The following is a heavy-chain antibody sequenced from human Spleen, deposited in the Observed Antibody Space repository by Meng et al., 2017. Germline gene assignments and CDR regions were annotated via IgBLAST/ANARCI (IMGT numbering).Heavy chain of an antibody. Sequence: SLKISCAASGFTFDDYAMHWVRQVPGKGLEWVSTISWNSGSIAYADSVKGRITISRDNAKNSLYLQMNSLRAEDMALYYCAKDGDSGYDTYYFDSWGQGTLVTVSS. V-gene: IGHV3-9*03. J-gene: IGHJ4*02. D-gene: IGHD5-12*01. CDR2: ISWNSGSI. CDR3: AKDGDSGYDTYYFDS. CDR1: GFTFDDYA.